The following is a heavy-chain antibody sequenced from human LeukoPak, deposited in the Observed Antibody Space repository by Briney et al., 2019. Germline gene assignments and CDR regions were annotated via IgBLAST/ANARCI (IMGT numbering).Heavy chain of an antibody. CDR3: ARDPHYYDSSGYLYYFDY. CDR2: IYTSGST. CDR1: GGSISSGSYY. Sequence: PSETLSLTCTVSGGSISSGSYYWSWIRQPAGKGLEWIGRIYTSGSTNYNPSLKSRVTISVDTPKNQFSLKLSSVTAADTAVYYCARDPHYYDSSGYLYYFDYWGQGTLVTVSS. V-gene: IGHV4-61*02. D-gene: IGHD3-22*01. J-gene: IGHJ4*02.